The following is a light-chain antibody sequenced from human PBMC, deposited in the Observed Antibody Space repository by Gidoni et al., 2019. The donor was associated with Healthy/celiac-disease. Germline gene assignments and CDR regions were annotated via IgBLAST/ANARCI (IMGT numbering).Light chain of an antibody. V-gene: IGLV2-14*01. J-gene: IGLJ2*01. CDR1: SSEGGCYTY. CDR3: SSYTSSRTLVV. Sequence: QSARPQPDSVSGSRGQSLTISCTGNSSEGGCYTYVSWYQQHPGRAPKIMIYDVSTRPSGFSTRFPGSKSRTTASLTISGLQAEDEADYYCSSYTSSRTLVVFCGGTTLPVL. CDR2: DVS.